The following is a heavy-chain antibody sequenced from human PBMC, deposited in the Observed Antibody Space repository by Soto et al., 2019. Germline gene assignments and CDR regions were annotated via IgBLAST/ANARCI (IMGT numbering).Heavy chain of an antibody. V-gene: IGHV3-30*18. D-gene: IGHD3-10*01. J-gene: IGHJ6*02. CDR1: GFTFSSYG. CDR2: ISYDGSNK. CDR3: AKARGGTYYYGIDV. Sequence: QVQLVESGGGVVQPGRSLRLSCAASGFTFSSYGMHWVRQAPGKGLEWVAVISYDGSNKYYADSVKGRFTISRDNSKNTLYLQMNSLRAEDTAVYYCAKARGGTYYYGIDVWGQGTTVTVSS.